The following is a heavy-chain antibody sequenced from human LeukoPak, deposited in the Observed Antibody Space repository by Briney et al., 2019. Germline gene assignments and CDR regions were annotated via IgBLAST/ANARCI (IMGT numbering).Heavy chain of an antibody. D-gene: IGHD6-19*01. V-gene: IGHV3-53*01. J-gene: IGHJ4*02. CDR2: IYSGGST. Sequence: GGSLRLSCSASGFTFSGYAMHWVRQAPGKGLEWVSVIYSGGSTYYADSVKGRFTISRDNSKNTLYLQMNRLRAEDTAVYYCAKTRSCWYYFDYWGQGTLVTVSS. CDR3: AKTRSCWYYFDY. CDR1: GFTFSGYA.